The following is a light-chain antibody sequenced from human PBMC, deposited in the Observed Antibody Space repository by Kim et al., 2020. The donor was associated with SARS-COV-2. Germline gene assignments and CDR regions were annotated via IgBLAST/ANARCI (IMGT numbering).Light chain of an antibody. Sequence: ELTQPPSVSGTPGQRVTISCSGSTSNVAVNNVYWYQQLPGTAPRLPIYKNNQRPSRVPDRFSASKSGTSASLAISGLRSEDEADYYCAGWDDRLSGPVFGGGTQLTVL. J-gene: IGLJ3*02. CDR3: AGWDDRLSGPV. CDR1: TSNVAVNN. V-gene: IGLV1-47*01. CDR2: KNN.